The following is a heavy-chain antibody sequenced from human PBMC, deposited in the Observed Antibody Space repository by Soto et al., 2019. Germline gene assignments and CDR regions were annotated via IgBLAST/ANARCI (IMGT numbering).Heavy chain of an antibody. J-gene: IGHJ6*02. V-gene: IGHV1-3*05. D-gene: IGHD6-19*01. CDR1: GYTFTSYA. CDR3: ARVFSSGWFRYGMDV. Sequence: QVQLVQSGAEEKKPGASVKVSCKASGYTFTSYAMHWVRQAPGQRLEWMGWINAGNGNTKYSQKFQGRVTITRDTSASTAYMELSSLRSEDTAVYYCARVFSSGWFRYGMDVWGQGTTVTVSS. CDR2: INAGNGNT.